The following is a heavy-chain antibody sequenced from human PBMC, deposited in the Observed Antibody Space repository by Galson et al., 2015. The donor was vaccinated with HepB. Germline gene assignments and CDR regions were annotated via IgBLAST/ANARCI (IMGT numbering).Heavy chain of an antibody. CDR2: INPNSGAT. V-gene: IGHV1-2*02. J-gene: IGHJ5*02. CDR1: GDTFTGYY. Sequence: SCKASGDTFTGYYMDWVRQAPGQGLEWMGWINPNSGATKCAQKFQGRVIMTRDTSINTVYMELTSLRSDDTAVYYCARGAPTSGSSSGILDPWGQGTLVTVSS. CDR3: ARGAPTSGSSSGILDP. D-gene: IGHD5-12*01.